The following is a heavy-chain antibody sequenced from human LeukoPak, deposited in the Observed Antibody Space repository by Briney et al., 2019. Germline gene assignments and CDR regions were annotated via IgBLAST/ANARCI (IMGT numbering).Heavy chain of an antibody. J-gene: IGHJ3*02. D-gene: IGHD3-9*01. CDR3: ARDADWAYDAFDI. V-gene: IGHV6-1*01. CDR1: GDTVSVKSDV. CDR2: RYYRSKLIN. Sequence: PSQTLSLTCAVSGDTVSVKSDVWNWLRQSPSRGREWLVRRYYRSKLINDYATSVKSRIIISPDTSKKQFSLHLNSVTPEDTAVYYCARDADWAYDAFDIWGQGTMVTVSS.